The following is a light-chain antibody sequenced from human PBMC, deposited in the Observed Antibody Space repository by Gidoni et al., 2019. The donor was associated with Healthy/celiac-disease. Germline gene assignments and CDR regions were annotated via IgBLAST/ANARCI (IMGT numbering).Light chain of an antibody. J-gene: IGKJ1*01. Sequence: DIVMTQSPDSLAVSLGERATINCKSSQSVLYSSNNKNFLAWYQQKPGQPPKLLIYWASTRESGVPDRFSGSGSGTDFTLTISGLQAEDVAVYYCQQCYSTPQTFGQGTKVEIK. CDR2: WAS. V-gene: IGKV4-1*01. CDR1: QSVLYSSNNKNF. CDR3: QQCYSTPQT.